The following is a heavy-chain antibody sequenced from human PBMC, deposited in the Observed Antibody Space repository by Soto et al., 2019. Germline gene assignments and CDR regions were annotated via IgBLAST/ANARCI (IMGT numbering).Heavy chain of an antibody. D-gene: IGHD3-3*01. J-gene: IGHJ5*02. V-gene: IGHV4-39*01. Sequence: SETLSLTCTVSGGSISISSYYWGCIRQPPGKGLEWIGSIYYSGSTYYNPSLKSRVTISVDTSKNQFSLKLSSVTAADTAVYYCARSRSRYDFWSGYYTARWFDPWGQGTLVTVSS. CDR1: GGSISISSYY. CDR2: IYYSGST. CDR3: ARSRSRYDFWSGYYTARWFDP.